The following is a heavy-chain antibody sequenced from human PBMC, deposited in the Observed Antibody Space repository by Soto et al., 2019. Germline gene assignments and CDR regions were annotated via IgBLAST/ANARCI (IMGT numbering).Heavy chain of an antibody. CDR1: GFTFSSYV. V-gene: IGHV3-30-3*01. Sequence: QVQLVESGGGVVQPGRSLRLSCAASGFTFSSYVMHWVRQAPGKGLEWVAVISYDGSNKYYADSVKGRFTISRDNSKNTLYLQMNSLRAEDTAVYYWARDQWSGASCCYGMDVWGKGTTVTVSS. D-gene: IGHD2-15*01. CDR3: ARDQWSGASCCYGMDV. CDR2: ISYDGSNK. J-gene: IGHJ6*04.